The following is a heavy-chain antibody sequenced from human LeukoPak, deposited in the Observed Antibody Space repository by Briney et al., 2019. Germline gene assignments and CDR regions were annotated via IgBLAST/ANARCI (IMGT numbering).Heavy chain of an antibody. J-gene: IGHJ4*02. D-gene: IGHD4-17*01. Sequence: GGSLRLSCAASGFTFSDYYKSWIRQAPGKGLEWVSYISSSGSTIYYADSVKGRFTISRDNAKNSLYLQMNNLRAEDTAVYYCASQYKTVTTYYWGQGTLVTVSS. CDR1: GFTFSDYY. CDR3: ASQYKTVTTYY. V-gene: IGHV3-11*01. CDR2: ISSSGSTI.